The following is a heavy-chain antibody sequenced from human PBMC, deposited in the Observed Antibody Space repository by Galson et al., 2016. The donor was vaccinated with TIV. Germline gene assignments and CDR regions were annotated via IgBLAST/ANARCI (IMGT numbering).Heavy chain of an antibody. D-gene: IGHD3-10*01. CDR3: GRGADYFGSGSHNDY. Sequence: SLRLSCAASGFTFSNYWMSWVRQAPGEGLEWVAHIKHDESERKYVGSVKGRFTISRDNYKNSLYLQMTTLRAEDTAVYYCGRGADYFGSGSHNDYLGQGTLVSVSS. CDR1: GFTFSNYW. V-gene: IGHV3-7*03. J-gene: IGHJ4*02. CDR2: IKHDESER.